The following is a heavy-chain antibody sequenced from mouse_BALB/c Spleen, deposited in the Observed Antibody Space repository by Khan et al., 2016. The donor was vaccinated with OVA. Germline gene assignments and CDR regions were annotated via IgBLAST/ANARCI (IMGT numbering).Heavy chain of an antibody. J-gene: IGHJ3*01. Sequence: EVELVESGGGLVKPGGSRKLSCAASGFTFSNYAMSWVRQTPEKRLEWVASISSGGSTYYPDSVKGRVTISRDNARNILYLQMSSLRSEDTAMYYCARDYWFVYWGQGTLVTVSA. CDR2: ISSGGST. CDR3: ARDYWFVY. V-gene: IGHV5-6-5*01. CDR1: GFTFSNYA.